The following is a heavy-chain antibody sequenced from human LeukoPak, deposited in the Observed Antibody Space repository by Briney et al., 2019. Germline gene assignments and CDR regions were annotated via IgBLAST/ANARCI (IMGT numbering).Heavy chain of an antibody. CDR1: GGSFSGYY. V-gene: IGHV4-34*01. CDR2: INHSGST. Sequence: SETLSLTCAVYGGSFSGYYWSWIRQPPGKGLEWIGEINHSGSTDYNPSLKSRVTISVDTSKNQFSLELSSVTAADTAVYYCARGRQRITMVRGVMKYFDYWGQGTLVTVSS. CDR3: ARGRQRITMVRGVMKYFDY. J-gene: IGHJ4*02. D-gene: IGHD3-10*01.